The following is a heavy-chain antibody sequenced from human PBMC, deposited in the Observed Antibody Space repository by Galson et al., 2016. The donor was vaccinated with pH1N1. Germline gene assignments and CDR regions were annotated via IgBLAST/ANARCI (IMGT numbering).Heavy chain of an antibody. V-gene: IGHV3-7*01. CDR2: IKQDGSEK. Sequence: SLRLSCADSGFTFSSYWISWVRQAPGKGLEWVANIKQDGSEKYYVDSVKGRFTISRDNAKNSPYLQMNSLRAEDTAVYYCVRAIAAHSSSWGQGTLVTVSS. CDR1: GFTFSSYW. D-gene: IGHD6-6*01. CDR3: VRAIAAHSSS. J-gene: IGHJ5*02.